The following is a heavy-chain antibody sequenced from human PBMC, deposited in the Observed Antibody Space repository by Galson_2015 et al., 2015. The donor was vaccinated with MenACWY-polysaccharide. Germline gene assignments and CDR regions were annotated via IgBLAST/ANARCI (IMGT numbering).Heavy chain of an antibody. D-gene: IGHD5-12*01. CDR2: IKSDGSST. J-gene: IGHJ4*02. V-gene: IGHV3-74*01. CDR3: ARGYSAYD. Sequence: VWVLRIKSDGSSTNYADSVKGRFTISRDNAKNTLYLQMNSLRAEGTALYYCARGYSAYDWGQGTLVTVSA.